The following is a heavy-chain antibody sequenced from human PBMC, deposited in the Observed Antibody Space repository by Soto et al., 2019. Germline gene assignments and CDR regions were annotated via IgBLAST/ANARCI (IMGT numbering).Heavy chain of an antibody. CDR1: GYSFTSYW. CDR2: IYLGDSDT. D-gene: IGHD6-19*01. CDR3: ARAAIAVAGTKHYYYYYGMDV. Sequence: GESLKISCKGSGYSFTSYWIGWVRQMPGKGLEWMGIIYLGDSDTRYSPSFQGQVTISADKSISTAYLQWSSLKASDTAMYYCARAAIAVAGTKHYYYYYGMDVWGQGTTVTVSS. J-gene: IGHJ6*02. V-gene: IGHV5-51*01.